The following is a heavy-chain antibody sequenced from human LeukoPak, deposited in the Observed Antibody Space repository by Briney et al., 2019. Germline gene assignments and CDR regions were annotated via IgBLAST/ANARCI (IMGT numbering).Heavy chain of an antibody. CDR1: GGSFSGYY. CDR2: INHSGST. J-gene: IGHJ3*02. D-gene: IGHD5-24*01. CDR3: ARPSRDGYKRGAFDI. Sequence: SETLSLTCAVYGGSFSGYYWSWIRQPPGKGLEWIGEINHSGSTNYNPSLKSRVTISVDTSKNQFSLKLSSVTAADTAVYYCARPSRDGYKRGAFDIWGQGTMVTVSS. V-gene: IGHV4-34*01.